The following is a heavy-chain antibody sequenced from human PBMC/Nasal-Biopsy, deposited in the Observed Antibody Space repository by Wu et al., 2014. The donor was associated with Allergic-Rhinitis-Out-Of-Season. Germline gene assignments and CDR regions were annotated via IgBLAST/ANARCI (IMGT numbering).Heavy chain of an antibody. Sequence: LRLSCAASGFTFSDHAMTWVRQAPGKGLEWVSILSRTGDNIYYTDSVRGRFAISRDNSKNTLYLQMNSLKPEDTAMYYCARTRTLVAGNRYDFDYWGQGTLVTVSS. CDR3: ARTRTLVAGNRYDFDY. CDR1: GFTFSDHA. D-gene: IGHD6-19*01. V-gene: IGHV3-23*01. J-gene: IGHJ4*02. CDR2: LSRTGDNI.